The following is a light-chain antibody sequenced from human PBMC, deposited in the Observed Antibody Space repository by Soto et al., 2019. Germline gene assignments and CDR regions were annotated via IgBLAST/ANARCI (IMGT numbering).Light chain of an antibody. V-gene: IGKV3-15*01. CDR1: RSVNTN. Sequence: ETVMTQSPATLSVSPGERVTLSCRASRSVNTNLAWYQQKLGQSPRVLIYGAATRATGIPARFSGGGSGTDFILTISSLQSEDFAVYYCQHYNTWPWTFGHGTKVEIK. J-gene: IGKJ1*01. CDR2: GAA. CDR3: QHYNTWPWT.